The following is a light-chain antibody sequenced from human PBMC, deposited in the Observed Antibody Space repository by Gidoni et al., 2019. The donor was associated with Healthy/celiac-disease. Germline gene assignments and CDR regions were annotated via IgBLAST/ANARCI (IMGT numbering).Light chain of an antibody. Sequence: QSVLTQPPSVSEAPGQRVTISCTGSSANTGAGYDVHWYQQLPGTAPKLLIYGNSNRPSGVPDRFSGSKSGTSASLAITGLQAEDEADYYCQSYDSSLSAVVFGGGTKLTVL. CDR1: SANTGAGYD. CDR3: QSYDSSLSAVV. V-gene: IGLV1-40*01. J-gene: IGLJ2*01. CDR2: GNS.